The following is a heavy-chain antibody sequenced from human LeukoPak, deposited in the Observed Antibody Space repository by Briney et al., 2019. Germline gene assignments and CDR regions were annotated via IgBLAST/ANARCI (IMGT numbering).Heavy chain of an antibody. CDR1: GGTFSSYA. CDR2: IIPIFGTA. CDR3: VKTDTAMVLFDY. V-gene: IGHV1-69*01. Sequence: GSSVKVSCKASGGTFSSYAISWVRQAPGQGLEWMGGIIPIFGTANYAQKFQGRVTITADESTSTAYMELSSLRSEDTAVCYCVKTDTAMVLFDYWGQGTLVTVSS. J-gene: IGHJ4*02. D-gene: IGHD5-18*01.